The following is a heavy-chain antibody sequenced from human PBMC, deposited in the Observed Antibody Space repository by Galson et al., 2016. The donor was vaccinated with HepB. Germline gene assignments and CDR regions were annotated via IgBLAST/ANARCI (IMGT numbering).Heavy chain of an antibody. CDR3: ARSIPGDSWSGYFHDF. J-gene: IGHJ4*02. CDR2: IRSKGYSGTI. V-gene: IGHV3-49*04. D-gene: IGHD3-3*01. Sequence: SLRLSCAASGFTLGDYAVTWVRQAPGKGLEWVGFIRSKGYSGTIEYAASAKGRFTIPRDDSNGIAYLQMYSLKIEDTAVYYCARSIPGDSWSGYFHDFWGQGTLVTVSS. CDR1: GFTLGDYA.